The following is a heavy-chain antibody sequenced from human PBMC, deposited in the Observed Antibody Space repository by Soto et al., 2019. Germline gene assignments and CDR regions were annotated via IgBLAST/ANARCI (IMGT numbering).Heavy chain of an antibody. V-gene: IGHV1-18*01. CDR3: ASTVPDTAMVKEGFWGGYYYYGMDV. CDR1: GYTFTSYG. Sequence: ASVKVSCKASGYTFTSYGISWVRQAPGQGLEWMGWISAYNGNTNYAQKLQGRVTMTTDTSTSTAYMELRSLRSDDTAVYYCASTVPDTAMVKEGFWGGYYYYGMDVWGQGTTVTVPS. D-gene: IGHD5-18*01. CDR2: ISAYNGNT. J-gene: IGHJ6*02.